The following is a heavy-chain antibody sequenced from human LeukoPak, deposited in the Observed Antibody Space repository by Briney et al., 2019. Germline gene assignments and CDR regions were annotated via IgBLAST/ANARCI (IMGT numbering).Heavy chain of an antibody. Sequence: GGSLRLSCAASGFTFSSYAMSWVRQAPGKGLEWVSAISGSGGSTYYADSVKGRFTISRDNSKNTLYLQMNSLRAEDTAVYYCAKDHTGYSSSWYSGGPDNWFDPWGQGTLVTVSS. CDR2: ISGSGGST. J-gene: IGHJ5*02. CDR1: GFTFSSYA. CDR3: AKDHTGYSSSWYSGGPDNWFDP. D-gene: IGHD6-13*01. V-gene: IGHV3-23*01.